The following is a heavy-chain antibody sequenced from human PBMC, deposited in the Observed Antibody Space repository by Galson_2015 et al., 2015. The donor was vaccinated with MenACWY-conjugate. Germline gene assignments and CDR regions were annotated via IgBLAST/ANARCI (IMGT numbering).Heavy chain of an antibody. CDR2: ISPGDSET. Sequence: QSEAEVKKSGESLKISCKGSGYTFTTYWIGWVRQLPGKGLEWMGLISPGDSETRYSPAFQGQVTISADKSISTAYVQWDSLQASDTAMYYCARHPPGGRGMDVWGQGTTVTVSS. J-gene: IGHJ6*02. D-gene: IGHD1-26*01. V-gene: IGHV5-51*01. CDR3: ARHPPGGRGMDV. CDR1: GYTFTTYW.